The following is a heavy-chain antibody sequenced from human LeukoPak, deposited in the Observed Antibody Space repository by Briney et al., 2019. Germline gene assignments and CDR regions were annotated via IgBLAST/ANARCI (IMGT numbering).Heavy chain of an antibody. CDR2: XSSSSSYI. J-gene: IGHJ6*02. D-gene: IGHD3-10*01. V-gene: IGHV3-21*01. CDR1: GFTFSSYS. CDR3: ARPLWFGLRRYYGMDV. Sequence: GGSLRLSCAASGFTFSSYSMNWVRQAPGKGLXXXXXXSSSSSYIYYADSVKGRFTISRDNAKNSLYLQMNSLRAEDTAVYYCARPLWFGLRRYYGMDVWGQGTTVTVSS.